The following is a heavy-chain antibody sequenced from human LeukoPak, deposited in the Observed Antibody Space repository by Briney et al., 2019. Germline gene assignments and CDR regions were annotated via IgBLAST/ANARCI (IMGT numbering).Heavy chain of an antibody. CDR2: IWYDGSNK. CDR1: GFTFSSYG. CDR3: AKDSTVVTNLFDY. J-gene: IGHJ4*02. Sequence: GGSLRLSCAASGFTFSSYGMHWVRQAPGKGLEWVAVIWYDGSNKYYADSVKGRFTISSDNSKNTLYLQMNSLRAEDTAVYYCAKDSTVVTNLFDYWGQGTLVTVSS. D-gene: IGHD4-23*01. V-gene: IGHV3-33*06.